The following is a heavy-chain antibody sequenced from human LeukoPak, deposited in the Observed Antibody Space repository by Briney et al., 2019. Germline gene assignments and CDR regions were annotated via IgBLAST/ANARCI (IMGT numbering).Heavy chain of an antibody. J-gene: IGHJ5*02. D-gene: IGHD2-2*01. V-gene: IGHV4-34*01. CDR2: INHSGST. Sequence: SETLSLTCAVYGGSFSGYYWSLIRQPPGKGLEWIGEINHSGSTNYNPSLKSRVTISVDTSKNQFSLKLSSVTAADTAVYYCARRREYCTSTSCSDVWFDPWGQGTLVTVSS. CDR1: GGSFSGYY. CDR3: ARRREYCTSTSCSDVWFDP.